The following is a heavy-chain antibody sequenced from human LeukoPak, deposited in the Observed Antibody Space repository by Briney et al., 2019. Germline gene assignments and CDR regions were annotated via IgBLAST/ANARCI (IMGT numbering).Heavy chain of an antibody. D-gene: IGHD1-26*01. V-gene: IGHV1-46*01. CDR1: GYTFTSYY. J-gene: IGHJ4*02. CDR2: INASGGST. CDR3: ARDLSGSYYVTDY. Sequence: GASVKVSCKASGYTFTSYYMHWVRQAPGQGLEWMGIINASGGSTSYAQKFQGRVTMTRDTSISTAYMELSRLRSDDTAVYYCARDLSGSYYVTDYWGQGTLVTVSS.